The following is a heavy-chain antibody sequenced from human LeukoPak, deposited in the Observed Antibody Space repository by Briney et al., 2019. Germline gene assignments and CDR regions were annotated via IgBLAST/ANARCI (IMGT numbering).Heavy chain of an antibody. Sequence: SQTLSLTCAISGDSVSSSSAAWTWIRQSPSGGLEWLGRTYYRSRWFYDYAVSVKSRITINSDTSKNEFSLLLNSVTPEDTAVYNCARCLHDYGCLAYFDYWGQGTLVTVSS. CDR2: TYYRSRWFY. CDR1: GDSVSSSSAA. D-gene: IGHD3-10*01. CDR3: ARCLHDYGCLAYFDY. J-gene: IGHJ4*02. V-gene: IGHV6-1*01.